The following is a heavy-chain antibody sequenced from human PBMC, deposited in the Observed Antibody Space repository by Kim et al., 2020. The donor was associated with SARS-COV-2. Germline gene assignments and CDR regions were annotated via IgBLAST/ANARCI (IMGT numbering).Heavy chain of an antibody. V-gene: IGHV3-33*01. J-gene: IGHJ4*02. Sequence: GGSLRLSCAASGFTFSSYGMHWVRQAPGKGLEWVAVIWYDGSNKYYADSVKGRFTISRDNSKNTLYLQMNSLRAEDTAVYYCARESFGTRHFDYWGQGTLVTVSS. D-gene: IGHD3-10*01. CDR2: IWYDGSNK. CDR3: ARESFGTRHFDY. CDR1: GFTFSSYG.